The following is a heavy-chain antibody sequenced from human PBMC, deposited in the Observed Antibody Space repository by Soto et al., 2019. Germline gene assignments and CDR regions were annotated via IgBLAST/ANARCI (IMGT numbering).Heavy chain of an antibody. Sequence: PSETLSLTCTVSDDSIISDFYYWGWIRQPPGKDLEWIGSIYSSGHTYYNPSLKSRVTVSVDTSKNQLFLNLKSVTAADTAVYYCARRRCPEAVCWRYFDYWGQGALVTSPQ. CDR1: DDSIISDFYY. J-gene: IGHJ4*02. D-gene: IGHD2-15*01. V-gene: IGHV4-39*01. CDR3: ARRRCPEAVCWRYFDY. CDR2: IYSSGHT.